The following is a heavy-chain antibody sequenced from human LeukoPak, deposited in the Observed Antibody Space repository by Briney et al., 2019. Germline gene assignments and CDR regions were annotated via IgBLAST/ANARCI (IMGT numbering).Heavy chain of an antibody. V-gene: IGHV4-39*07. CDR3: ASLLYYDILTGYSYWFDP. CDR2: IYYSGST. J-gene: IGHJ5*02. CDR1: GGSISSSSYY. D-gene: IGHD3-9*01. Sequence: NPSETLSLTCTVSGGSISSSSYYWGWIRQPPGKGLEWIGSIYYSGSTYYNPSLKSRVTISVDTSKNQFSLKLSSVTAADTAVYYCASLLYYDILTGYSYWFDPWGQGTLVTVSS.